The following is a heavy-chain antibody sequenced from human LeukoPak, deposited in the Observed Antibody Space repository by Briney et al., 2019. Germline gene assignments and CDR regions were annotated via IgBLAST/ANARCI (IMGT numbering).Heavy chain of an antibody. D-gene: IGHD3-22*01. CDR3: AKDMDGSSGFYAYYH. CDR2: IKGNGHTT. CDR1: GFTFSAYA. J-gene: IGHJ4*03. Sequence: GGSLSRSCAGSGFTFSAYARSWARQAPGNGLKWVSTIKGNGHTTDYAYPVKGRFTISRDKSKNTLYLKMESLRAEDAAVYYCAKDMDGSSGFYAYYHWGPGILVTVAS. V-gene: IGHV3-23*01.